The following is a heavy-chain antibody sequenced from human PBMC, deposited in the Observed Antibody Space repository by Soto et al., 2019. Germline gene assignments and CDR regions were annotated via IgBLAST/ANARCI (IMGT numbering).Heavy chain of an antibody. CDR1: GFTFSDYY. J-gene: IGHJ1*01. CDR2: ISSSSSYT. V-gene: IGHV3-11*06. CDR3: ARAGGNRAEYFQH. D-gene: IGHD2-15*01. Sequence: GGSLRLSCAASGFTFSDYYMSWIRQAPGKGLEWVSYISSSSSYTNYADSVKGRFTISRDNAKNSLYLQMNSLRAEDTAVYYCARAGGNRAEYFQHWGQGTLVTVSS.